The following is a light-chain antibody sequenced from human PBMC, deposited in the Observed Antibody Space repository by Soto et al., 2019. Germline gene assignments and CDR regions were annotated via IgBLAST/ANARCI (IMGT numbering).Light chain of an antibody. CDR1: PSVPNF. V-gene: IGKV3-11*01. Sequence: EIVLTQSPATLSLSPGDRATLSCRASPSVPNFLAWYQQKPGQAPRLLIYGAFNRATGIPARFSGSGSGTDFSLTISSLEPEDCAVYYCQQRSNWPSISFGQGTRLEIK. J-gene: IGKJ5*01. CDR3: QQRSNWPSIS. CDR2: GAF.